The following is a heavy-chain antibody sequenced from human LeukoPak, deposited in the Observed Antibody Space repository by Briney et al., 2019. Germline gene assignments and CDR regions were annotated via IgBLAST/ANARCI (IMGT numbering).Heavy chain of an antibody. CDR3: AKDRFSGSYYFDY. J-gene: IGHJ4*02. D-gene: IGHD1-26*01. Sequence: GGSLRLSCAASGFTFSSYGMHWVRQAPGKGLEWAAVISYDGSNKYYADSVKSRFTISRDNSKNTLYLQMNSLRAEDTAVYYCAKDRFSGSYYFDYWGQGTLVTVSS. CDR1: GFTFSSYG. CDR2: ISYDGSNK. V-gene: IGHV3-30*18.